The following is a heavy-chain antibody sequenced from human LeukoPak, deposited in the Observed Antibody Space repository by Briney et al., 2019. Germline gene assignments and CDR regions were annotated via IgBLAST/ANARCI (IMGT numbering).Heavy chain of an antibody. CDR3: ARGRGYGPYFDY. J-gene: IGHJ4*02. D-gene: IGHD5-18*01. V-gene: IGHV4-34*01. CDR1: GGSFSGYY. CDR2: INHSGST. Sequence: SETLSLTCAAYGGSFSGYYWSWIRQPPGKGLEWIGEINHSGSTNYNPSLKSRVTISVDTSKNQFSLKLSSVTAADTAVYYCARGRGYGPYFDYWGQGTLVTVSS.